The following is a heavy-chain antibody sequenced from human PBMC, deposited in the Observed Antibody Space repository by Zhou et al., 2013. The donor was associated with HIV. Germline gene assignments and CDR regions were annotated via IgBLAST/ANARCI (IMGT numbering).Heavy chain of an antibody. Sequence: DVQLLQSGAEVKKPGSTVKISCKVSGYTFTDLYMHWVQQAPGKGLEWMGLVDPEDGSTRYAEKFQGRITITADTSTDTAYMELSRLRSEDTAVYYCGTLSVVAAANTDKWFDPWGQGTLVTVSS. CDR3: GTLSVVAAANTDKWFDP. CDR2: VDPEDGST. CDR1: GYTFTDLY. D-gene: IGHD2-2*01. V-gene: IGHV1-69-2*01. J-gene: IGHJ5*02.